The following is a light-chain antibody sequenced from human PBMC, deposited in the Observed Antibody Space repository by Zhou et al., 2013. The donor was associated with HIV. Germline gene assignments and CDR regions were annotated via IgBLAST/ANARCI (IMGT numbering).Light chain of an antibody. Sequence: EIVLTQSPATLSLSPGERATLSCRASQSVSSYLAWYQQKPGQAPRLLIYDASNRATGIPARFSGSGSGTDFTLTISSLEPEDFAVYYCQQRANSWTFGQGDQGGNQT. J-gene: IGKJ1*01. CDR2: DAS. CDR3: QQRANSWT. CDR1: QSVSSY. V-gene: IGKV3-11*01.